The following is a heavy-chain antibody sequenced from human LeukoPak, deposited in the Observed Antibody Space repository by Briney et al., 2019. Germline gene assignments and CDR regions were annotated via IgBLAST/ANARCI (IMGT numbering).Heavy chain of an antibody. D-gene: IGHD4-23*01. CDR2: IYNSGDT. CDR1: GFTVSDNH. J-gene: IGHJ4*02. V-gene: IGHV3-53*04. CDR3: AGWGGNSN. Sequence: GGSLRLSCAVSGFTVSDNHVSWVRQAPGKGPEWVSVIYNSGDTYYADSVKGRFTISRHNSKNTVYFQMTSLRAEDTAGYYCAGWGGNSNWGPGTLVTVSS.